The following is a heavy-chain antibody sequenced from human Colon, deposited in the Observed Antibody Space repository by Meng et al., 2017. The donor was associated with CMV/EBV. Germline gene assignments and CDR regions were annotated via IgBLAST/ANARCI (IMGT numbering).Heavy chain of an antibody. Sequence: ASGFTFSSYWMHWVRQAPGKGLVWVSRINTDGSSTDYADSVKGRFTISRDNAKNTLYLQMTSLRAEDTAVYYCARICSGATCAVGNWGQGTLVTVSS. CDR1: GFTFSSYW. V-gene: IGHV3-74*01. D-gene: IGHD2-15*01. CDR2: INTDGSST. CDR3: ARICSGATCAVGN. J-gene: IGHJ4*02.